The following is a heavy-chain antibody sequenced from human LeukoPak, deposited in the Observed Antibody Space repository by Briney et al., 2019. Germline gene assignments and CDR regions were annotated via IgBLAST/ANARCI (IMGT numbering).Heavy chain of an antibody. J-gene: IGHJ4*02. CDR3: VRDLGGRSGH. D-gene: IGHD1-26*01. CDR1: GFTFTTYW. V-gene: IGHV3-74*01. Sequence: GGSLRLSCAASGFTFTTYWMHWVRQAPGKGLVWVSRINEDGSTTNYADSVKGRSTIFRDNAKNTLYLQMNSLRAEDTAVYYCVRDLGGRSGHWGQGTLVTVSS. CDR2: INEDGSTT.